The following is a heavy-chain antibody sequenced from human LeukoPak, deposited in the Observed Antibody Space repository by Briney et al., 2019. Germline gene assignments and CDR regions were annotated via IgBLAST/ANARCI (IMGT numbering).Heavy chain of an antibody. J-gene: IGHJ4*02. D-gene: IGHD3-16*01. CDR1: EFTFSRYG. V-gene: IGHV3-21*01. CDR3: ASSGGPYDYVWGSQFDY. Sequence: GGSLRLSCAASEFTFSRYGMNWVRQPPGKGLQWVSSISWNSSYIYYAESVKGRFTISRDNAKNSLYLQMNSLRAEDTAVYYCASSGGPYDYVWGSQFDYWGQGTLVTVSS. CDR2: ISWNSSYI.